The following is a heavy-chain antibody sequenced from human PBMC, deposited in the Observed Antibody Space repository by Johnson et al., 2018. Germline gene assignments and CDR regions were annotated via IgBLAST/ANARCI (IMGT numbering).Heavy chain of an antibody. J-gene: IGHJ3*02. V-gene: IGHV3-9*01. CDR2: IRWNSGSI. Sequence: VQLVQSGGALVQPGRSLRLSCTGSGFTFDDYAMHWVRQGPGKGLVLVSGIRWNSGSIGYADSVKGRFTISRDNAKNSLYLQMNSLRAEETALYYCAKDIGVGTSLSSHAFEIWGQGTTVTVSS. D-gene: IGHD1-26*01. CDR3: AKDIGVGTSLSSHAFEI. CDR1: GFTFDDYA.